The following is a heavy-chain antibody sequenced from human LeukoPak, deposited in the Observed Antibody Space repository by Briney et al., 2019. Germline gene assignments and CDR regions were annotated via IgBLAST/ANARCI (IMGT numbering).Heavy chain of an antibody. CDR3: ARDSDVIYNGMDV. V-gene: IGHV4-31*03. J-gene: IGHJ6*02. Sequence: SQTLSLTCTVSGGSINTAGYCWTWIRQHPGKGLEWIGHICYRGGTYYNPSLKSRVTISVDTSENQFSLKLSSVTAANTAVFYCARDSDVIYNGMDVWGQGTTVTVSS. CDR2: ICYRGGT. CDR1: GGSINTAGYC.